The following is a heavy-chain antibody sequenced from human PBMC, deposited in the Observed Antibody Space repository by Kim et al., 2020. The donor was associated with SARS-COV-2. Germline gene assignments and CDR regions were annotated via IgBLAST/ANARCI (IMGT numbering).Heavy chain of an antibody. CDR1: GFTVSSNY. CDR2: IYSGGST. Sequence: GGSLRLSCAASGFTVSSNYMSWVRQAPGKGLEWVSVIYSGGSTYYADSVKGRFTISRDNSKNTLYLQMNSLRAEDTAVYYCAREKSYYDSSGYLGRGYYGMDVWGQGTTVTVSS. CDR3: AREKSYYDSSGYLGRGYYGMDV. D-gene: IGHD3-22*01. V-gene: IGHV3-53*01. J-gene: IGHJ6*02.